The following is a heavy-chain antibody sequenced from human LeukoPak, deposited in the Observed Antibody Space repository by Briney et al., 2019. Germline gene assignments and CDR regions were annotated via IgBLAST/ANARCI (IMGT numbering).Heavy chain of an antibody. V-gene: IGHV3-9*01. CDR2: ISWNSDSI. Sequence: PGGSLRLSCAASGFTFNEYAMHWVRQVPGKGLEWVSSISWNSDSIAYADSVKGRFTISRDNSKNTLYLQMNSLRAEDTAVYYCARRSGIAVAGAFDYWGQGTLVTVSS. D-gene: IGHD6-19*01. CDR3: ARRSGIAVAGAFDY. CDR1: GFTFNEYA. J-gene: IGHJ4*02.